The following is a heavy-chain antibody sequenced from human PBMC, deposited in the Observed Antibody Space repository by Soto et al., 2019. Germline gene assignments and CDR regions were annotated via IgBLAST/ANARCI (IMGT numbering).Heavy chain of an antibody. J-gene: IGHJ4*02. CDR3: VRGYPEVDFDF. D-gene: IGHD2-2*01. CDR1: GFTFSNYG. CDR2: IWSDGNKK. V-gene: IGHV3-33*01. Sequence: QVQLVESGGGVVQPGRSLRLSCEASGFTFSNYGLHWVRQAPDKGLEWVGGIWSDGNKKMYGDSVKGRFIISRDNSKNTMYLQMNSLRAEDTAVYYCVRGYPEVDFDFWGQGSLATVSS.